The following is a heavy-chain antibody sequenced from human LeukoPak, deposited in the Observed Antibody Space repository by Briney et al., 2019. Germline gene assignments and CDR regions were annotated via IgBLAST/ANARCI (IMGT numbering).Heavy chain of an antibody. V-gene: IGHV3-23*01. CDR3: AKSDYSGTYYDAFDI. Sequence: GGSLRLSCATSGFTFSNYAVSWARQAPGKGLEWVSSISGSGGTTYYADSVKGRFTISRDNSKNTLYLQMNSLRAEDTAVYYCAKSDYSGTYYDAFDIWGQGTMLTVSS. CDR2: ISGSGGTT. J-gene: IGHJ3*02. D-gene: IGHD1-26*01. CDR1: GFTFSNYA.